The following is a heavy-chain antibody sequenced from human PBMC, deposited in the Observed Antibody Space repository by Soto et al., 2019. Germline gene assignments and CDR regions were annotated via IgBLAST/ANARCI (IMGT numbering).Heavy chain of an antibody. V-gene: IGHV4-39*01. J-gene: IGHJ4*02. Sequence: PSETLSLTCTVSGGSISSSSYYWGWIRQPPGKGLEWIGSIYYSGSTYYNPSLKSRVTISVDTSKNQFSLKLSSVTAADTAVYYCASKHFFSALFGVVTTHFDYWSQGTLVTVSS. CDR3: ASKHFFSALFGVVTTHFDY. D-gene: IGHD3-3*01. CDR1: GGSISSSSYY. CDR2: IYYSGST.